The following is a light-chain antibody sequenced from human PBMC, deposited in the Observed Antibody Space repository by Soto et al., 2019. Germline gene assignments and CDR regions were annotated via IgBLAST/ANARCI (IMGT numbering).Light chain of an antibody. CDR3: CSYTTSSTWV. CDR1: SSDVGAYDY. J-gene: IGLJ3*02. V-gene: IGLV2-14*01. CDR2: EVS. Sequence: QSVLTQSASVSGSPGQSITISCTGTSSDVGAYDYVSWYQHLPGKAPKLIIFEVSNRPPGVSNRFSGSKSGNTASLTISALQAEDECDYYCCSYTTSSTWVFGGGTKLTVL.